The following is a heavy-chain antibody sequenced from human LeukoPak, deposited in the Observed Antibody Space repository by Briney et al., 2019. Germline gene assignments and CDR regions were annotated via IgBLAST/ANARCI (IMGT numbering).Heavy chain of an antibody. V-gene: IGHV1-2*02. CDR3: ARIPSTARYYYDSSGYSDY. Sequence: ASVKVSCKASGYTFTGYYMHWVRQAPGQGLEWMGWINPNSGGTNYAQKFQGRVTMTRDTSISTAYMELSRLRSDDTAVYYCARIPSTARYYYDSSGYSDYWGQGTLVTVSS. J-gene: IGHJ4*02. CDR1: GYTFTGYY. CDR2: INPNSGGT. D-gene: IGHD3-22*01.